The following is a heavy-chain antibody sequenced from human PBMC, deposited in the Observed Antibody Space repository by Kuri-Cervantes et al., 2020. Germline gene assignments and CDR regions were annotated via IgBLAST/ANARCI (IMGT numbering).Heavy chain of an antibody. Sequence: GGSLRLSCAASGFTFGSYSMNWVRQAPGKGLEWVSSISSSSSYIYYADSVKGRFTISRDNAKNSLYLQMNSLRAEDTAVYYCARDGGTGTTWSWFDPWGQGTLVTVSS. J-gene: IGHJ5*02. CDR2: ISSSSSYI. CDR1: GFTFGSYS. V-gene: IGHV3-21*03. D-gene: IGHD1-7*01. CDR3: ARDGGTGTTWSWFDP.